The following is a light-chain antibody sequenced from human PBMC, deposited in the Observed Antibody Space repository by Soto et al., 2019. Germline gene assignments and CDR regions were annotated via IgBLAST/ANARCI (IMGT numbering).Light chain of an antibody. CDR3: QQTSNTPLT. Sequence: DIQMTQSPSSLSASVGDKVTITCRASQNVASYLNWYQQKLGTAPKVLIYATSTLKTGVPSRFSGSGSGTEFILTITSLQPEDFATYYCQQTSNTPLTFGGGTKVEIK. J-gene: IGKJ4*01. CDR2: ATS. V-gene: IGKV1-39*01. CDR1: QNVASY.